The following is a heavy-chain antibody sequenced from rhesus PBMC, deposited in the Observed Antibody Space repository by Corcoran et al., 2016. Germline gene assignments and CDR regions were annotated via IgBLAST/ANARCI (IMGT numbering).Heavy chain of an antibody. Sequence: QVQLEESGPGVVKPSETLSLTCAVSGGSISDSYRWSWIRQPPGKGLEWIGYIYGSSTSTNYNPSLSSRVTISQDTSKNQFSLNLSSVTAADTAVYYCARTRITMIVVITGGYFDYWGQGVLVTVSS. V-gene: IGHV4S10*01. CDR2: IYGSSTST. CDR1: GGSISDSYR. CDR3: ARTRITMIVVITGGYFDY. J-gene: IGHJ4*01. D-gene: IGHD3-28*01.